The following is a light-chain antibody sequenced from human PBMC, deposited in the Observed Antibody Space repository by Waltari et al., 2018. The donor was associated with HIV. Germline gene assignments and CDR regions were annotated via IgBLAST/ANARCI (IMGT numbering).Light chain of an antibody. CDR2: WAS. CDR1: QSVLYSSNNKNY. CDR3: QQYYSTPFT. Sequence: DIVMTQSPDSLVVSLGERATINCKSSQSVLYSSNNKNYLAWYQRKPGQPPKLLIYWASTRESGVPDRFSGSGSGTDFTLTISSLQAEDVAVYYCQQYYSTPFTFGGGTKVEIK. J-gene: IGKJ4*01. V-gene: IGKV4-1*01.